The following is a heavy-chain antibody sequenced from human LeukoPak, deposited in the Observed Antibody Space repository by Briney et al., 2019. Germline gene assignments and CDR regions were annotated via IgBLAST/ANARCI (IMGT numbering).Heavy chain of an antibody. D-gene: IGHD3-22*01. CDR3: ARLDARGMYYYDSSGYSTQFDP. Sequence: SETLSLTCTVSGGSISSSSYYWGWIRQPPGKGLEWIGSIYYSGSTYYNPSLKSRVTISVDTSKNQFSLKLSSVTAADTAVYYCARLDARGMYYYDSSGYSTQFDPWGQGTLVTVSS. CDR2: IYYSGST. CDR1: GGSISSSSYY. V-gene: IGHV4-39*01. J-gene: IGHJ5*02.